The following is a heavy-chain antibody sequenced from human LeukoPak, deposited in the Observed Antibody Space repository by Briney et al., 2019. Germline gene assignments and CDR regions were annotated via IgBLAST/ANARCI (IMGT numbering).Heavy chain of an antibody. CDR2: INHSGST. CDR3: ASTSRYSSGGLDY. CDR1: GGPFSGYY. J-gene: IGHJ4*02. Sequence: SETLSLTCAVYGGPFSGYYWSWIRQPPGKGLEWIGEINHSGSTNYNPSLKSRVTISVDTSKNQFSLKLSSVTAADTAVYYCASTSRYSSGGLDYWGQGTLVTVSS. V-gene: IGHV4-34*01. D-gene: IGHD6-19*01.